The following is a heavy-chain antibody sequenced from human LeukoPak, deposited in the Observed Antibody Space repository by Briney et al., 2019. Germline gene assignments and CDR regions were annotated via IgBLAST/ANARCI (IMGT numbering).Heavy chain of an antibody. CDR3: ARVAAAGPIKNYYHYMDV. D-gene: IGHD6-13*01. J-gene: IGHJ6*03. CDR1: GFTFSSYS. CDR2: ISSSSSYI. V-gene: IGHV3-21*01. Sequence: PGGSLRLSCAASGFTFSSYSMNWVRQAPGKGLEWVSSISSSSSYIYYADSVKGRFTISRDNAKNSLYLQMNSLRAEDTAVYYCARVAAAGPIKNYYHYMDVWGKGTTVTVSS.